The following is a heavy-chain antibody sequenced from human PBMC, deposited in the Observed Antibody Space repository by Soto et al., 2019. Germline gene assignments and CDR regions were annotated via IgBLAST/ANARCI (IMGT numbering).Heavy chain of an antibody. J-gene: IGHJ6*02. CDR3: ARESGYDESPYYYYGMDV. V-gene: IGHV4-4*07. D-gene: IGHD5-12*01. CDR2: IYTSGST. Sequence: PSENLSLTCTVSGGSISSYYWSWIRQPAGKGLEWIGRIYTSGSTNYNPSLKSRVTMSVDTSKNQFSLKLSSVTAADTAVYYCARESGYDESPYYYYGMDVWGQGTTVTVSS. CDR1: GGSISSYY.